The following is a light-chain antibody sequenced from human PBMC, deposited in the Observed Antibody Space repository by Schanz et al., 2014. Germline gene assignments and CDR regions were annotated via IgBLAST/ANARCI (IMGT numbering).Light chain of an antibody. Sequence: QSALTQPASVSGSPGQSITISCTGTSSDVGGYNLVSWYQQHPGKAPKLMIYEDTKRPSGVSSRFSGSKSGNTASLTVSGLQAEDEADYYCSSYAGSNNLVFGGGTKVTVL. J-gene: IGLJ2*01. CDR1: SSDVGGYNL. V-gene: IGLV2-14*02. CDR3: SSYAGSNNLV. CDR2: EDT.